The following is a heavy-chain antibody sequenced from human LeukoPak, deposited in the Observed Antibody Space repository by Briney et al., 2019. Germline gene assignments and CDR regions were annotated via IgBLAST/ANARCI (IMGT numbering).Heavy chain of an antibody. V-gene: IGHV4-59*01. J-gene: IGHJ3*02. CDR3: ARAHYDYVWGTYRSGAFDI. Sequence: SETLSLTCTVSGGSINSYYWSWIRQPPGKGLEWIGYIYYSGNTNNNPPLKSRVTISVDTSNNQFSLKLSSVTAADTAVYYCARAHYDYVWGTYRSGAFDIWGQGTMVTVSS. CDR2: IYYSGNT. D-gene: IGHD3-16*02. CDR1: GGSINSYY.